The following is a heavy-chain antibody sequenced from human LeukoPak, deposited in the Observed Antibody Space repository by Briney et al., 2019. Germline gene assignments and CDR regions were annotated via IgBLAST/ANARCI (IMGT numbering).Heavy chain of an antibody. CDR2: IYYSGST. J-gene: IGHJ6*02. CDR3: ARDARGSSYMDV. Sequence: SETLSLTCTVSGGSVSFYYWSWIRQPPGKGLEWIGYIYYSGSTNYNPSLKSRVTISVDTSKNQFSLKVSSVTAADTAVYYCARDARGSSYMDVWGQGTTVTVSS. CDR1: GGSVSFYY. D-gene: IGHD3-10*01. V-gene: IGHV4-59*02.